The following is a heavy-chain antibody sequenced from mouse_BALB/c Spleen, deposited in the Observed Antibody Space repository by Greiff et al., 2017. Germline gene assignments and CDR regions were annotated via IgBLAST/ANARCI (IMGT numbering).Heavy chain of an antibody. Sequence: EVQLQQSGAELVKPGASVKLSCTASGFNIKDTYMHWVKQRPEQGLEWIGRIDPANGNTKYDPKFQGKATITADTSSNTAYLQLSSLTSEDTAVYYCARSPVVGNYYAMDYWGQGTSVTVSS. V-gene: IGHV14-3*02. D-gene: IGHD1-1*01. J-gene: IGHJ4*01. CDR2: IDPANGNT. CDR1: GFNIKDTY. CDR3: ARSPVVGNYYAMDY.